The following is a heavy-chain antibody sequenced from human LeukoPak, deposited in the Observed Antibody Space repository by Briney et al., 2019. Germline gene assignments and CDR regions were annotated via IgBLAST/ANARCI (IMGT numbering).Heavy chain of an antibody. CDR2: INRDGTAK. D-gene: IGHD4-23*01. J-gene: IGHJ4*02. V-gene: IGHV3-7*01. Sequence: GGSLTLSCAASGFTFTDYWLSWVRQAPGKGLEWVANINRDGTAKNYVGSVKGRFTISTDNSKNSVYLQMNSLRAEDTAVYYRARSRWPEDFWGRGTLVTVSS. CDR3: ARSRWPEDF. CDR1: GFTFTDYW.